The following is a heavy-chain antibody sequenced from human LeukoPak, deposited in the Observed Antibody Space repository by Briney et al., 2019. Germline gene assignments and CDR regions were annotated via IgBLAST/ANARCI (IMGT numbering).Heavy chain of an antibody. CDR1: GFPLRSNY. V-gene: IGHV3-53*01. J-gene: IGHJ3*02. Sequence: GSLSLSCAASGFPLRSNYMSWVRQAPGKGLEWVSVIYSGGSTYYAGSLQGRFTISRDNSKNTLYLQMISLRAEDTAVYYCARDRGGGGTFDAFDIWGQGTMVTVSS. CDR3: ARDRGGGGTFDAFDI. CDR2: IYSGGST. D-gene: IGHD1-26*01.